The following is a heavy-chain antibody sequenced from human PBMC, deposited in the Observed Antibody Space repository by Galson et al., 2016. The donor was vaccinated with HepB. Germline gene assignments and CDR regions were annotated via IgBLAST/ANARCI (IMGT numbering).Heavy chain of an antibody. CDR3: ARHTFHFDD. V-gene: IGHV5-51*01. CDR1: GYKFANYW. CDR2: IYPGDLDI. J-gene: IGHJ4*02. Sequence: QSGAEVKKPGESLKISCKGSGYKFANYWIGWVRQMPGKGLEWMGIIYPGDLDIKYSPSFQGLVTISVDKSTSTVYLQWSSLKASDTAMYYGARHTFHFDDWGEGTEVTVSS.